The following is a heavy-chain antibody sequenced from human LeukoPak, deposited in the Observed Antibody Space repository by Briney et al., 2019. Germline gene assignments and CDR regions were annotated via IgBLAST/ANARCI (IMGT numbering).Heavy chain of an antibody. CDR2: IDAYSGNT. J-gene: IGHJ3*02. CDR3: ARDRPGDEAFDI. CDR1: GYTFTTYG. V-gene: IGHV1-18*01. Sequence: ASVKVSCKAFGYTFTTYGVSWVRQAPGQGLEWMGWIDAYSGNTNYVQRSQGRVTMTTDTSTSTAYMELRSLRSDDTAVYYCARDRPGDEAFDIWGQGTTVTVSS. D-gene: IGHD3-10*01.